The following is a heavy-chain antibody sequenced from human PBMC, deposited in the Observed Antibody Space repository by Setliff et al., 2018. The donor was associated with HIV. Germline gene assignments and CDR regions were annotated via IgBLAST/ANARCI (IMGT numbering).Heavy chain of an antibody. J-gene: IGHJ4*02. CDR3: ARPQQGLGGGSHFDY. CDR1: GGSISSSNW. V-gene: IGHV4-4*02. D-gene: IGHD3-16*01. Sequence: SETLSLTCAVSGGSISSSNWWSWVRQAPGEGLEWIGEIHHSGSTNYKPSLKSRVTISVDKSKNQFSLKLSSVTAADTAVYYCARPQQGLGGGSHFDYWGRGTLVTVSS. CDR2: IHHSGST.